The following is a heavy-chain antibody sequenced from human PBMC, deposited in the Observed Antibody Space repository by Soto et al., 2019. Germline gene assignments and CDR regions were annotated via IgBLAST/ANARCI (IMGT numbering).Heavy chain of an antibody. CDR3: ARDEIAVANRVGMDV. V-gene: IGHV1-69*06. D-gene: IGHD6-19*01. CDR2: ITPIFGAA. CDR1: GGAFRSYT. Sequence: QVQLVQSGAEVKKPGSSVKVSCKASGGAFRSYTISWVRQAPGQGLDGMGGITPIFGAANYAQKFEGRVTISADKSTTTAYMELSNLTSEDTAVYYCARDEIAVANRVGMDVWGQGTTVIVSS. J-gene: IGHJ6*02.